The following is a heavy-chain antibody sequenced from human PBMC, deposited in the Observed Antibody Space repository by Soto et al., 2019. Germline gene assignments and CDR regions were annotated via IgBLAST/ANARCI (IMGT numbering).Heavy chain of an antibody. CDR2: IKSISDGGTT. V-gene: IGHV3-15*07. CDR3: TTNFNTGQEIDS. CDR1: GFTFTNAW. J-gene: IGHJ4*02. D-gene: IGHD3-3*01. Sequence: EVQLVESGGGLVKPGGSLRLSCAASGFTFTNAWMNWVRQAPGKGLEWVGRIKSISDGGTTEYAAPVKGRFTISRDDSKNTLYLQMNSLKTEDTAMYYRTTNFNTGQEIDSWGQGTLVTVSS.